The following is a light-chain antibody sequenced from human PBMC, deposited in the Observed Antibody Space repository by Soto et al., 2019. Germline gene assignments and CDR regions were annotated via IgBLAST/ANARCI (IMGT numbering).Light chain of an antibody. Sequence: DIWLTQSPGALSLSPGERATLSCRSSRSISSSYLAWYQQKPGQAPRLLSYGASSRATGIPDMFSGSGSGTDFTLTISRLEPEDFAVYYCQQYGSSLVYTFGQGTRLEIK. V-gene: IGKV3-20*01. CDR1: RSISSSY. CDR2: GAS. CDR3: QQYGSSLVYT. J-gene: IGKJ2*01.